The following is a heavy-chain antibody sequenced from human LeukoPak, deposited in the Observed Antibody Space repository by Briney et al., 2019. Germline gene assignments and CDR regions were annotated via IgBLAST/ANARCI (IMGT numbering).Heavy chain of an antibody. Sequence: GGSLRLSCAASGFTFTNAWMSWVRQAPGRGLEWVGRIKTKTDGGTIDYAAPVKGRFTISSDDSKNTLYLQMNNLKTEDTAVYYCAYSSAWPFNYWGQGALVTVSS. CDR2: IKTKTDGGTI. CDR1: GFTFTNAW. J-gene: IGHJ4*02. CDR3: AYSSAWPFNY. D-gene: IGHD6-19*01. V-gene: IGHV3-15*01.